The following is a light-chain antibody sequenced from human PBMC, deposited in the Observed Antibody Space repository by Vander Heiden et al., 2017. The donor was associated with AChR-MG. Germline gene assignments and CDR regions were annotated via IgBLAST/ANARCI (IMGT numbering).Light chain of an antibody. Sequence: SHELTQPPSVPVSPGQTASITCSGDTLGDKYVCWYQQKSGQSPLLVIYQDNKRPSGIPERFSGSNSGNTATLTISGTQATDEADYYCQAWDRNSEEVFGGGTKLTVL. CDR2: QDN. CDR1: TLGDKY. J-gene: IGLJ3*02. CDR3: QAWDRNSEEV. V-gene: IGLV3-1*01.